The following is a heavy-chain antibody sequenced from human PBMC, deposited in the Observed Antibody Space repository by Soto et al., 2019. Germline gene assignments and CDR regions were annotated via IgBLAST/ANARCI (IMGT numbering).Heavy chain of an antibody. J-gene: IGHJ4*02. CDR3: ARGYDYVWGSYRPSRYFDY. CDR2: IYHSGST. V-gene: IGHV4-30-2*01. CDR1: GGSISSGGYS. D-gene: IGHD3-16*02. Sequence: PSETLSLTCAVPGGSISSGGYSWSWIRQPPGKGLEWIGYIYHSGSTYYNPSLKSRVTISVDRSKNQFSLKLSSVTAADTAVYYCARGYDYVWGSYRPSRYFDYWGQGTLVTVSS.